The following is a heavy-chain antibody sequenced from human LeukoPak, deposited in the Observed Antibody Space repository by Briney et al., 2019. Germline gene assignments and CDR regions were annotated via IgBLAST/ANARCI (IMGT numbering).Heavy chain of an antibody. CDR2: IYYSGST. V-gene: IGHV4-59*01. D-gene: IGHD2-15*01. J-gene: IGHJ4*02. CDR3: VRTGFCSGGSCYFRAFDD. Sequence: PSETLSLTCAVYGGSFSGYYWSWIRQPPGKGLEWIGYIYYSGSTNYNPSLKSRVTMPVDTSRNQFSLKLSSVTAADTAVYYCVRTGFCSGGSCYFRAFDDWGQGTLVTVSS. CDR1: GGSFSGYY.